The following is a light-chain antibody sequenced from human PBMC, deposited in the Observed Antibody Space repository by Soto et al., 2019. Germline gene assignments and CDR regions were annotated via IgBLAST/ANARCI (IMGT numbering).Light chain of an antibody. J-gene: IGLJ2*01. CDR3: SSYAGSNNLV. Sequence: QSALTQPPSASGSPGQSVTIPCTGTSSDVGGYNSVSWYQQHPGKVPKLMIYEVSKRPSGVPDRFSGSKSGNTASLTGSGLQAEDEADYYCSSYAGSNNLVFGGGTKLTVL. V-gene: IGLV2-8*01. CDR2: EVS. CDR1: SSDVGGYNS.